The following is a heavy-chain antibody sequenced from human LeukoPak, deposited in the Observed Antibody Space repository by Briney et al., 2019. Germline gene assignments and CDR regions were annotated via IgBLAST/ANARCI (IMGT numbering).Heavy chain of an antibody. J-gene: IGHJ3*02. V-gene: IGHV3-74*01. CDR2: ISTDGGTT. D-gene: IGHD5-24*01. CDR1: EFTFSSFW. CDR3: AREIQRTVEMTTNRAFDI. Sequence: GGSLRLSCAASEFTFSSFWMHWVRQAPGKGLVWVSRISTDGGTTTYADSVRGRFTISRDNANNTLYLQMNSLRAEDTAVYYCAREIQRTVEMTTNRAFDIWGQGTMVTVSS.